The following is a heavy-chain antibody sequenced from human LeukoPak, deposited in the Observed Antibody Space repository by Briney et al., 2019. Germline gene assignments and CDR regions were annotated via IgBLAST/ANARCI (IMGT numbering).Heavy chain of an antibody. J-gene: IGHJ4*02. V-gene: IGHV3-33*06. CDR3: AKVITIFGVVSSNPGY. CDR1: GFTFSTFG. CDR2: IWYDGGFQ. Sequence: GGSLRLSCAASGFTFSTFGMHWVRQAPGKGLEWVAVIWYDGGFQYYADSVKGRFTISRDNSKNTLYLQMNSLRAEDTAVYYCAKVITIFGVVSSNPGYWGQGTLVTVSS. D-gene: IGHD3-3*01.